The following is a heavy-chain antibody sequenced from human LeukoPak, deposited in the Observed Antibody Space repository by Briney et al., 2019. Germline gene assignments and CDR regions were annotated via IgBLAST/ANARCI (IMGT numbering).Heavy chain of an antibody. D-gene: IGHD3-10*01. CDR3: ASGTYYYGSGSYRNFDY. CDR2: LYYSGST. CDR1: GGSISSGDYS. V-gene: IGHV4-30-4*01. Sequence: SETLSLTCTVSGGSISSGDYSWSWIRQPPGKGLEWIGYLYYSGSTYYSPSLKSRVTISVDTSKNQFSLKLGSVTAADTAVYYCASGTYYYGSGSYRNFDYWGQGTLVTVSS. J-gene: IGHJ4*02.